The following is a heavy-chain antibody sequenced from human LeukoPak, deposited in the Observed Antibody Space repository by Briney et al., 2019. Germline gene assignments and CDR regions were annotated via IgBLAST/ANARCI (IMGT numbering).Heavy chain of an antibody. D-gene: IGHD5/OR15-5a*01. CDR3: AGGVWPDAFDV. CDR1: GWSFSGYY. V-gene: IGHV4-34*01. J-gene: IGHJ3*01. CDR2: INHSGST. Sequence: PSETLSLTCAVYGWSFSGYYCSWIRQPPGKGLEWIGEINHSGSTNYNPSLKSRVTISVDTSKNQFSLKLSSVTAADMAVYCCAGGVWPDAFDVWGQGTMVTVSS.